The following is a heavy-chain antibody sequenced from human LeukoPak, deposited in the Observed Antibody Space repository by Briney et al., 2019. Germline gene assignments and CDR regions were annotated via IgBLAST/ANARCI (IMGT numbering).Heavy chain of an antibody. V-gene: IGHV1-8*01. CDR1: GYTFTSYD. Sequence: ASVKVSCKASGYTFTSYDINWVRQAPGQGLEWMGWINPNSGNTSYAQKFQGRVTMTRDTSISTAYMELSSLRSEDTAVYYCARGALSIYERWLVGFDPCGHRAPLTAAS. CDR2: INPNSGNT. J-gene: IGHJ5*02. D-gene: IGHD6-19*01. CDR3: ARGALSIYERWLVGFDP.